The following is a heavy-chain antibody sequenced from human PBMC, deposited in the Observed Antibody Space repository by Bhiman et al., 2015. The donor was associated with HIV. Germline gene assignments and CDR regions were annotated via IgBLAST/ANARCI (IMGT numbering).Heavy chain of an antibody. V-gene: IGHV3-21*01. CDR2: ISSSSSYI. Sequence: EVQLVESGGGLVKPGGSLRLSCAASGFSISIYSMNWVRQAPGKGLEWVSSISSSSSYIYYADSVKGRFTISRDNTKNSLYLQVNSLRAEDTAVYYCAREFTGYSSSNFDYWGQGTLVTVSS. CDR1: GFSISIYS. CDR3: AREFTGYSSSNFDY. D-gene: IGHD6-13*01. J-gene: IGHJ4*02.